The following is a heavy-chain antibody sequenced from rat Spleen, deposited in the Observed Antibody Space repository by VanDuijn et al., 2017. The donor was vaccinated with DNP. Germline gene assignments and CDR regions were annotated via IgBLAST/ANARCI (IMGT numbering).Heavy chain of an antibody. CDR2: ISSDGGST. Sequence: EVQLVETGGGLVQPGRSLKVSCVASGFTFSNYWMFWVRQAPGKGLEWIASISSDGGSTSYSDSVKGRFTISRDDAKNTLYLQMNSLRSEDTATYYCAARYSSSWFAYWGQGTLVTVSS. D-gene: IGHD1-2*01. J-gene: IGHJ3*01. CDR1: GFTFSNYW. V-gene: IGHV5-58*01. CDR3: AARYSSSWFAY.